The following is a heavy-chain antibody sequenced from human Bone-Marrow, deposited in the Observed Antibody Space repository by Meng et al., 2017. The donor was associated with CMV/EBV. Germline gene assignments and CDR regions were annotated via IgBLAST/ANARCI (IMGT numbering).Heavy chain of an antibody. CDR2: IIPIFGTA. V-gene: IGHV1-69*05. CDR1: GGTFSSYA. J-gene: IGHJ6*02. CDR3: ARGGWGTYDFWSGYPIRDYGMDV. D-gene: IGHD3-3*01. Sequence: SVKVSCKASGGTFSSYAISWVRQAPGQGLEWMRGIIPIFGTANYAQKFQGRVTITTDESTSTAYMELSSLRSDDTAVYYCARGGWGTYDFWSGYPIRDYGMDVWGQGTMVTVSS.